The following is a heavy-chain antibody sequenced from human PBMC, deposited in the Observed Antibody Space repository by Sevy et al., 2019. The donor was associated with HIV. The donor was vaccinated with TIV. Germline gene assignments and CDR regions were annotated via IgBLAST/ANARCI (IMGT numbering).Heavy chain of an antibody. CDR1: GGSISSGNYY. V-gene: IGHV4-39*01. CDR3: ARPSDGRWSGYVLAAFDY. CDR2: IYYSGST. J-gene: IGHJ4*01. D-gene: IGHD3-3*01. Sequence: SETLSLTCTVSGGSISSGNYYWGWLRQPPGKGLEWIGSIYYSGSTYYNPSLKSRVTISEDTSKNQFALNLSYVTAADTAVYYCARPSDGRWSGYVLAAFDYWGQGILVTVSS.